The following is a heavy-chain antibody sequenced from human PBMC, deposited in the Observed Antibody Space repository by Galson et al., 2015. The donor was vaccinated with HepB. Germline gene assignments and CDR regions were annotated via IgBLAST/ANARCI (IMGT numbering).Heavy chain of an antibody. J-gene: IGHJ4*02. V-gene: IGHV1-18*01. CDR1: GYTFTSFG. Sequence: SVKVSCKASGYTFTSFGISWVRQAPGQGLEWMGWISAYNDNTNYVQKLQGRVTMTTDTSTSTAYMELRSLRSDDTALYYCARVECSSTRCYAFDYWGQGTLVTVSS. D-gene: IGHD2-2*01. CDR2: ISAYNDNT. CDR3: ARVECSSTRCYAFDY.